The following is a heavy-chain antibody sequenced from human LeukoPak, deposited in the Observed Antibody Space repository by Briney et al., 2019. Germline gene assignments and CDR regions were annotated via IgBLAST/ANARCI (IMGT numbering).Heavy chain of an antibody. J-gene: IGHJ5*02. CDR3: ARGLGCSSTSCPPNWFDP. V-gene: IGHV1-69*01. D-gene: IGHD2-2*01. CDR2: IIPIFGTA. Sequence: SVKVSCKASGGTFSSYAISWVRQAPGQGLEWMGGIIPIFGTANYAQKFQGRVTITADESTSTAYMELSSLRSEDTAVYYCARGLGCSSTSCPPNWFDPWGQGALVTVSS. CDR1: GGTFSSYA.